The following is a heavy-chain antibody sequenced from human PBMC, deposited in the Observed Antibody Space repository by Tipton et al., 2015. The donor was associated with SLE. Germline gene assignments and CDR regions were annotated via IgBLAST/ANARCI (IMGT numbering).Heavy chain of an antibody. CDR3: ARAGRYYYDSSGYYYLIDY. Sequence: TLSLTCTVSGYSISRGYYWGWIRQPPGRRLEWVGTIYHSGSTDYSPSLKSRVTISIDTSKNQFSLRLSSVTAADTAVYYCARAGRYYYDSSGYYYLIDYWGQGTLATVSS. V-gene: IGHV4-38-2*02. CDR1: GYSISRGYY. D-gene: IGHD3-22*01. CDR2: IYHSGST. J-gene: IGHJ4*02.